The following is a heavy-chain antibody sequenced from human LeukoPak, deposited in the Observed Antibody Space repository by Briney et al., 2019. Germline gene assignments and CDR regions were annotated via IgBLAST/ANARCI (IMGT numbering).Heavy chain of an antibody. CDR3: AKHEGSYFDKSGYTFEY. Sequence: PSETLSLTCTVSAGSVNSSPYYWGWVRQPPGKGLEWIGSIHYSGNTYYNPSLKSRVTISVDTSRNQFSLKLSSVSAADRGIYYCAKHEGSYFDKSGYTFEYWGQGTQVTVSS. J-gene: IGHJ4*02. CDR2: IHYSGNT. D-gene: IGHD3-22*01. CDR1: AGSVNSSPYY. V-gene: IGHV4-39*01.